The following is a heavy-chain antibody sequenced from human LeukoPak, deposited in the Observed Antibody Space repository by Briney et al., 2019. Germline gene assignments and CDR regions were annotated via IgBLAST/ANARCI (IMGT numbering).Heavy chain of an antibody. CDR3: AKGVGSTGSYFDY. D-gene: IGHD1-26*01. J-gene: IGHJ4*02. Sequence: GGSLRLSCAASGFTFSSYGIHWVRQAPGKGLEWVAVISYDGSTIYYADSVKGRFTISRDNSKDTLYLQMNSLKADDTAVYYCAKGVGSTGSYFDYWGQGTLVTVSS. V-gene: IGHV3-30*18. CDR2: ISYDGSTI. CDR1: GFTFSSYG.